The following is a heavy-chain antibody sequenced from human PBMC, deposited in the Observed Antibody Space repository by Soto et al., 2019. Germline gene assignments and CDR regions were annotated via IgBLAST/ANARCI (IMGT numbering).Heavy chain of an antibody. CDR1: GFTFSRYG. D-gene: IGHD6-19*01. V-gene: IGHV3-30*18. CDR3: VKDGSSGWPYFYDMDV. Sequence: VGSLRLSCATSGFTFSRYGMHWVRQAAGKGLEWVAVISYDGRNKYYADAVKGRFTISRDNSKNTLYLQMSSLRAEDTAVYYCVKDGSSGWPYFYDMDVWGQATTVTVSS. J-gene: IGHJ6*02. CDR2: ISYDGRNK.